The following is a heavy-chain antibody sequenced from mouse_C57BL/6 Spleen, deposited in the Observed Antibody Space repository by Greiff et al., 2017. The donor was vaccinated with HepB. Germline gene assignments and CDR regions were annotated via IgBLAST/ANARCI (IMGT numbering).Heavy chain of an antibody. D-gene: IGHD2-1*01. J-gene: IGHJ3*01. CDR3: ARSYYGNYDFAY. V-gene: IGHV5-12*01. CDR1: GFTFSDYY. CDR2: ISNGGGST. Sequence: DVKLVESGGGLVQPGGSLKLSCAASGFTFSDYYMYWVRQTPEKRLEWVAYISNGGGSTYYPDTVKGRFTISRDNAKNTLYLQMSRLKSEDTAMYYCARSYYGNYDFAYWGQGTLVTVSA.